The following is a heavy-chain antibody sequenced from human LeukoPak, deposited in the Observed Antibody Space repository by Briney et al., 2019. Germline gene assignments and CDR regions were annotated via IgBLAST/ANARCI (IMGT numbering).Heavy chain of an antibody. D-gene: IGHD3-3*01. Sequence: ASVKVSCKTSGYTFTSHGISWVRQAPGQGLVWMGWISAHNGATNYPQKDQGRVLLTTDTSTNTVCMELRNLRSDDTAVYYCARTNMVFGVDIEENWFDPWGQGTLVIVSS. CDR1: GYTFTSHG. J-gene: IGHJ5*02. CDR3: ARTNMVFGVDIEENWFDP. CDR2: ISAHNGAT. V-gene: IGHV1-18*01.